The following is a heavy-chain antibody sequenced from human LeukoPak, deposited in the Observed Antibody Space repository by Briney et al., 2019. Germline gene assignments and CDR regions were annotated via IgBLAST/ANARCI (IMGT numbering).Heavy chain of an antibody. CDR1: GFTFSSYS. J-gene: IGHJ3*01. CDR2: ITSSGSNT. Sequence: GGSLRLSCAASGFTFSSYSMSWVRQAPGKGLEWVSAITSSGSNTYFADSVKGRFTISRDNSKNTLYLQMNSLKTEDTAVYYCTTNLRNWGQGTMVTVSS. D-gene: IGHD1-14*01. V-gene: IGHV3-23*01. CDR3: TTNLRN.